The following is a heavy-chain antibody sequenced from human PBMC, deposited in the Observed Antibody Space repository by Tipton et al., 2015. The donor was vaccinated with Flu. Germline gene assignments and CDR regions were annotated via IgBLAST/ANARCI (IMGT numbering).Heavy chain of an antibody. J-gene: IGHJ4*02. D-gene: IGHD3-22*01. CDR1: GFTFSSYS. CDR3: ARDHDDSTAYAAGSFGY. V-gene: IGHV3-48*01. Sequence: SLRLSCAASGFTFSSYSMTWVRQAPGKGLEWVSYISRSSTTIYYADSVKGRFTISRDNAKNMLYLQMNSLRAEDTAVFYCARDHDDSTAYAAGSFGYWGQGTLVTVSS. CDR2: ISRSSTTI.